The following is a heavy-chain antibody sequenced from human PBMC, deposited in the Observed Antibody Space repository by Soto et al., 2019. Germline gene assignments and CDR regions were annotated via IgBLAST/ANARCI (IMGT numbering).Heavy chain of an antibody. D-gene: IGHD6-25*01. CDR1: GYTFTSYH. CDR3: ARRGFSSAATFRYSYSGMDV. V-gene: IGHV1-8*01. J-gene: IGHJ6*02. Sequence: ASVKVSCKASGYTFTSYHINWVRRAAGQGLEWMGWMNPNSGNTGYALKFQGRVTMTRNTSISTAYMELSSLRSEDTAVYYCARRGFSSAATFRYSYSGMDVWGQGTRVTVAS. CDR2: MNPNSGNT.